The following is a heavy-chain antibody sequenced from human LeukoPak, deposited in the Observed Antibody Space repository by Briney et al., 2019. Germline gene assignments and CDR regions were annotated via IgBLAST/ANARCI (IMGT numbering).Heavy chain of an antibody. J-gene: IGHJ5*02. D-gene: IGHD2/OR15-2a*01. Sequence: SETLSLTCSVYGASLGSYYWDWLRQPPGKGLVWCGYISDSGKNDSNPFLESRVSISLHTSKKQFSLELRSVTAADSSVYYCATGYYEPFATWGPGIRVSVSS. CDR3: ATGYYEPFAT. CDR2: ISDSGKN. V-gene: IGHV4-59*01. CDR1: GASLGSYY.